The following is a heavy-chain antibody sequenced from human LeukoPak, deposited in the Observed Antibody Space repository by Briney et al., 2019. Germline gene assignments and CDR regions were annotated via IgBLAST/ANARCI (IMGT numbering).Heavy chain of an antibody. CDR2: ISGSGDYT. D-gene: IGHD3-10*01. CDR1: GXTFSNYA. J-gene: IGHJ4*02. V-gene: IGHV3-23*01. CDR3: AKVGPMVRGVLFDY. Sequence: GSLRLSCAXSGXTFSNYAMSWVRQAPGKGLEWVSAISGSGDYTYYADSVMGRFTISRDNSKNTLYLHMRSLRAEDTAVYYCAKVGPMVRGVLFDYWGQGTLVTVSS.